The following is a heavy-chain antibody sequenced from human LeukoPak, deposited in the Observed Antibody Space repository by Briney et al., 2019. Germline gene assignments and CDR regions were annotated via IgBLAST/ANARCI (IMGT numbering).Heavy chain of an antibody. Sequence: GGSLRLSCAASGFTFSSYAMSWVRQAPGKGLAWVSTISGGSGSTYCADSVKGRFTISRDNSKNILYLQMNSLRDEDTAVYYCAKHRFESGGYHSTDWGQGTLVTVSS. CDR3: AKHRFESGGYHSTD. D-gene: IGHD3-22*01. V-gene: IGHV3-23*01. CDR1: GFTFSSYA. J-gene: IGHJ4*02. CDR2: ISGGSGST.